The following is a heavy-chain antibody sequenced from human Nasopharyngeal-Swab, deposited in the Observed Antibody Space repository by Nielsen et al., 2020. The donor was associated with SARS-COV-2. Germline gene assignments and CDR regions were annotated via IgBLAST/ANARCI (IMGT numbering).Heavy chain of an antibody. J-gene: IGHJ4*02. D-gene: IGHD2-15*01. CDR2: ISHDGSQE. V-gene: IGHV3-30*04. Sequence: GESLKISCAASGFTFNNYALQWVRQAAGKGLEWVAIISHDGSQELYAESVRGRFTISRDNSKNAIYLQMNSLSAEDTALYYCARLVAPYCSDGACFSDSWGQGTLVTVSS. CDR1: GFTFNNYA. CDR3: ARLVAPYCSDGACFSDS.